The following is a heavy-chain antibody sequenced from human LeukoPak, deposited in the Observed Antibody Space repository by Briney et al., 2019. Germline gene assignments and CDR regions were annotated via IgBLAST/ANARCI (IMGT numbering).Heavy chain of an antibody. CDR1: GGSISSYY. V-gene: IGHV4-59*01. J-gene: IGHJ5*02. Sequence: SETLSLTCTVSGGSISSYYWSWIRQPPGKGLGWIGYIYYSGSTNYNPSLKSRVTISVDTSKNQFSLKLSSVTAADTAVYYCARDRWDDFWSGSYNWFDPWGQGTLVTVSS. CDR3: ARDRWDDFWSGSYNWFDP. CDR2: IYYSGST. D-gene: IGHD3-3*01.